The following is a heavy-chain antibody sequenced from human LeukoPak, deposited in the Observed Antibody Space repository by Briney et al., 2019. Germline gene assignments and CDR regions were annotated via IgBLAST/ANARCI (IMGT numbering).Heavy chain of an antibody. CDR1: GFIVSSNY. D-gene: IGHD3-10*01. V-gene: IGHV3-64D*06. Sequence: GGSLRLSCAASGFIVSSNYMSWVRQAPGKGLEYVSSISSNGGSTYYADSVKGRFTISRDNTKNTLYLQMSSLRAEDTAVYYCVKSTYYSPSWGQGNRVTVSS. CDR3: VKSTYYSPS. J-gene: IGHJ4*02. CDR2: ISSNGGST.